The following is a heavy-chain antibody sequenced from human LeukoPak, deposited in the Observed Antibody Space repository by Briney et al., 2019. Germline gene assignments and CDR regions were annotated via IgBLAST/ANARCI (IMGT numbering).Heavy chain of an antibody. D-gene: IGHD1-26*01. CDR1: GFTFSSYS. J-gene: IGHJ4*02. CDR3: ARDRVGATPIDY. CDR2: ISSSSSYV. Sequence: GGSLRLSCAASGFTFSSYSMNWVRQAPGKGLEWVSSISSSSSYVYYADSVKGRFTISRDNAKNSLYLQMNSLKAEDTAVYYCARDRVGATPIDYWGQGTLVTVSS. V-gene: IGHV3-21*01.